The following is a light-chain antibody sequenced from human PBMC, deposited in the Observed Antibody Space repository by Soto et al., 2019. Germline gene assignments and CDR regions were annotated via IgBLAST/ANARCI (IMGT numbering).Light chain of an antibody. CDR3: QSADSSGTYGV. CDR1: ALPKQY. Sequence: SYELTQPPSVSVSPGQTARITCSGDALPKQYAYWYQQKPGQAPVLVIYKDNERPSGIPERFSGSSSGTTVTLTISGVQAEDEADYYCQSADSSGTYGVFGGGTQLTVL. V-gene: IGLV3-25*02. J-gene: IGLJ3*02. CDR2: KDN.